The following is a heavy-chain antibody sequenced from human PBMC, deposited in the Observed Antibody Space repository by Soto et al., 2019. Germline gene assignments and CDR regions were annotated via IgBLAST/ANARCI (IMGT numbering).Heavy chain of an antibody. J-gene: IGHJ4*02. D-gene: IGHD2-15*01. CDR2: IKQDGSEK. CDR3: ATRGYCSGGSCSQVVDY. CDR1: GFSFSTYW. V-gene: IGHV3-7*01. Sequence: EVQLVESGGGLVQPGGSLRLSCAASGFSFSTYWMSWVRQAPGKGLEWVANIKQDGSEKYYVDSVKGRFTISRDNAKNXRYLQMNSRRGEDTAVYYCATRGYCSGGSCSQVVDYWGQGTLVIVSS.